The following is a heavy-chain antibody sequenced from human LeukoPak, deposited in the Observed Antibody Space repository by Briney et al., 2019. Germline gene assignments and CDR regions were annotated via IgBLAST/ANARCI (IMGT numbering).Heavy chain of an antibody. J-gene: IGHJ5*02. V-gene: IGHV1-46*01. CDR1: GYTFTSSY. CDR3: ARGRFYLRWFDP. CDR2: INPSGGST. D-gene: IGHD3-3*01. Sequence: ASVKVSCKASGYTFTSSYMHWVRQAPGQGLEWMGIINPSGGSTSYAQKFQGRVTMTTDTSTTTVYMELSSLRSDDTAVYYCARGRFYLRWFDPWGQGTLVTVSS.